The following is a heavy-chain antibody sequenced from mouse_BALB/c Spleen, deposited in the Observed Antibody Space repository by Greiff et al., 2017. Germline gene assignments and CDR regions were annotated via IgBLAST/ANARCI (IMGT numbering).Heavy chain of an antibody. CDR2: INPYNDGT. V-gene: IGHV1-14*01. Sequence: EVQLQQSGPELVKPGASVKMSCKASGYTFTSYVMHWVKQKPGQGLEWIGYINPYNDGTKYNEKFKGKATLTSDKSSSTAYMELSSLTSEDSAVYYCARQLGLRGSYAMDYWGQGTSVTVSS. D-gene: IGHD3-1*01. J-gene: IGHJ4*01. CDR1: GYTFTSYV. CDR3: ARQLGLRGSYAMDY.